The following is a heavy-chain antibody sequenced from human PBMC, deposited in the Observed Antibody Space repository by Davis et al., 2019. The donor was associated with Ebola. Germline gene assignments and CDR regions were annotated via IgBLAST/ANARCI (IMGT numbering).Heavy chain of an antibody. J-gene: IGHJ4*02. CDR3: ARSRKGSYLLHIDY. V-gene: IGHV1-3*01. CDR2: VHGGNGNT. Sequence: AASVKVSCKASGFTLTKYAIHWVRQAPGQRLEWMGWVHGGNGNTKYSQKFQGRVTITADESTSTAYMELSSLRSEDTAVYYCARSRKGSYLLHIDYWGQGTLVTVSS. CDR1: GFTLTKYA. D-gene: IGHD3-16*02.